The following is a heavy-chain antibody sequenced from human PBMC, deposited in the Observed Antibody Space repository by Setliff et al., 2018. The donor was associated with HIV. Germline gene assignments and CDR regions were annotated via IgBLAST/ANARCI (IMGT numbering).Heavy chain of an antibody. J-gene: IGHJ5*02. CDR1: GYSISDGYY. CDR2: IYPSGTI. CDR3: AGSMGATKGSWFEP. V-gene: IGHV4-4*07. D-gene: IGHD1-26*01. Sequence: SETLSLTCAVSGYSISDGYYWGWIRQPAGKGLEWIGRIYPSGTINYNPSLKSRVTMSVDTSKNQFSLRLTSVSAADTALYYCAGSMGATKGSWFEPWGQGTLVTVSS.